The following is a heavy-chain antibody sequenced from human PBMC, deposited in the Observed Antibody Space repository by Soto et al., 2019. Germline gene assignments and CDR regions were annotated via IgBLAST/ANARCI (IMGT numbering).Heavy chain of an antibody. Sequence: PXGSLGLSCAAAGXTFSIYCMHWVRQAPGKGLVWVSRINSDGSSTIYADSVKGRFTISRYNAKNTLYLQMNRLRAEDTAVYYCARDARGGGYCGSTTCPPRNWFDPWGQGTLVTVSS. J-gene: IGHJ5*02. CDR2: INSDGSST. CDR1: GXTFSIYC. D-gene: IGHD2-2*01. V-gene: IGHV3-74*01. CDR3: ARDARGGGYCGSTTCPPRNWFDP.